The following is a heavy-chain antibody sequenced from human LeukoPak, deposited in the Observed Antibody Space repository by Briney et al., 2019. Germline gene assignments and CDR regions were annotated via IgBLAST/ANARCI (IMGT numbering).Heavy chain of an antibody. CDR1: GFTFSSYW. D-gene: IGHD2-2*01. Sequence: GGSLRLSCAASGFTFSSYWMSWVRQAPGKGLEWVGRIKSKTDGGTTDYAAPVKGRFTISRDDSKNTLYLQMNSLKTEDTAVYYCTTDEASPYYFDYWGQGTLVTVSS. CDR3: TTDEASPYYFDY. V-gene: IGHV3-15*01. J-gene: IGHJ4*02. CDR2: IKSKTDGGTT.